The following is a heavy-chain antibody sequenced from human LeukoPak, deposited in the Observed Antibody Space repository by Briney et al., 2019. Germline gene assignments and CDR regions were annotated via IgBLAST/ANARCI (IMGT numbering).Heavy chain of an antibody. J-gene: IGHJ4*02. CDR2: ISSSSSYI. Sequence: GGSLRLSCAASGFTFSSYSMNWVRQAPGKGLEWVSSISSSSSYIYYADSVKGRFTISRDNAKNSLYLQMNSLRAEDTAVYYCARVPRYCSGGSCSDYWGQGTLVTVSS. CDR1: GFTFSSYS. D-gene: IGHD2-15*01. V-gene: IGHV3-21*01. CDR3: ARVPRYCSGGSCSDY.